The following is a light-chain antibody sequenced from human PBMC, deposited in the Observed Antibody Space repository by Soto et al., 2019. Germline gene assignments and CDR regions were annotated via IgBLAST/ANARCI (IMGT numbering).Light chain of an antibody. Sequence: QSVLTQPPSASGTPGQSLTISCSGSSSNVGSNYVYWYQQLPGTAPKLLIYRNDQRPSGVPDRFSGSKSGTSASLAISGLRSEDEADYNCAAWDESLSGVVFGGGTKLTVL. V-gene: IGLV1-47*01. CDR2: RND. CDR1: SSNVGSNY. CDR3: AAWDESLSGVV. J-gene: IGLJ3*02.